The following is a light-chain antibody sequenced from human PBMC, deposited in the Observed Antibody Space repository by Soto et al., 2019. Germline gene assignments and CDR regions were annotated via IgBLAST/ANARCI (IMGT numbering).Light chain of an antibody. J-gene: IGKJ2*01. CDR2: AAS. CDR3: QQYGGSPPYT. Sequence: EIVLTQSPGTLSLSPGERATLSCRASQSVSSGYLAWYQQKPGQAPRLLIFAASRRAIGISDRFSGSGSGTDFTLTISRLEPDDFAVYYCQQYGGSPPYTFGQGTKLEIK. CDR1: QSVSSGY. V-gene: IGKV3-20*01.